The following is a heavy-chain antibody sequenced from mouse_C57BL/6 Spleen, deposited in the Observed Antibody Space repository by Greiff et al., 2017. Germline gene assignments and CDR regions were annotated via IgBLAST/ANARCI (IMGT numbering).Heavy chain of an antibody. D-gene: IGHD1-1*01. J-gene: IGHJ3*01. CDR2: IDPSDSYT. CDR3: ARGALYGSSSLFAD. CDR1: GYTFTSYW. Sequence: QVQLQQPGAELVKPGASVKLSCKASGYTFTSYWMQWVKQRPGQGLEWIGEIDPSDSYTNYNQKFKGKATLTVDTSSSTAYMQLSSLTSEDSAVYYCARGALYGSSSLFADWGQGTLVTVSA. V-gene: IGHV1-50*01.